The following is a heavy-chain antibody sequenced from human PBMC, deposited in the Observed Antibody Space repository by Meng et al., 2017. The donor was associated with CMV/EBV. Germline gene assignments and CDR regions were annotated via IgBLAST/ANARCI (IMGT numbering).Heavy chain of an antibody. J-gene: IGHJ4*02. CDR1: GFTFDDYA. CDR3: AKDPVLRGSSSPPAFDY. D-gene: IGHD6-6*01. CDR2: ISWNSGSI. Sequence: SLKISCAASGFTFDDYAMHWVRQAPGKGLEWVSGISWNSGSIGYADSVKGRFTISRDNAKNSLYLQMNSLRAEDTALYYCAKDPVLRGSSSPPAFDYWGQGTLVTVSS. V-gene: IGHV3-9*01.